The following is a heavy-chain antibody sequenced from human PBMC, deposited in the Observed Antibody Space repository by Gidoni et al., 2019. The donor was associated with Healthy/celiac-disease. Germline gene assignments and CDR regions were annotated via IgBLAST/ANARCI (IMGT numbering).Heavy chain of an antibody. V-gene: IGHV1-69*01. CDR1: GGTFSSYA. CDR3: ARGEARPSYYYYYGMDV. J-gene: IGHJ6*04. Sequence: QVQLVQSGAAVKKPGSSVKVSCKASGGTFSSYAISWVRQAPGQGLEWMGGIIPIFGTANYAQKFQGRVTITADESTSTAYMELSSLRSEDTAVYYCARGEARPSYYYYYGMDVWGKGTTVTVSS. CDR2: IIPIFGTA. D-gene: IGHD6-6*01.